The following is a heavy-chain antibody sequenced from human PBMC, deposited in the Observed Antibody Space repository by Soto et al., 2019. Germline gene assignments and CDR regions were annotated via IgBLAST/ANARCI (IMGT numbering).Heavy chain of an antibody. Sequence: GASVKVSCKASGYTFTSYDINWVRQATGQGLEWMGWMNPNSGNTGYAQKFQGRVTMTRNTSISTAYMELSSLRSEDTAVYYCARGPPVLMVYANDYYYYGMDVWGQGTTVTVSS. V-gene: IGHV1-8*01. CDR2: MNPNSGNT. D-gene: IGHD2-8*01. J-gene: IGHJ6*02. CDR1: GYTFTSYD. CDR3: ARGPPVLMVYANDYYYYGMDV.